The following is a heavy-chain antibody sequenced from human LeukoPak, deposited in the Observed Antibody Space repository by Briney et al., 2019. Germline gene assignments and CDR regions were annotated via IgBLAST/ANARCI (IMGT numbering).Heavy chain of an antibody. J-gene: IGHJ4*02. D-gene: IGHD5-12*01. CDR2: VRYDGSNE. CDR1: GFVFSNYG. Sequence: GGSLRLSCAASGFVFSNYGMHWVRQAPGKGLEWVAFVRYDGSNEYYADSVKGRFTISRDNSKNTLYLQMNSLRTEDTGVYSCAKDSNSGYVSVGPNYWGLGTLVTVFS. CDR3: AKDSNSGYVSVGPNY. V-gene: IGHV3-30*02.